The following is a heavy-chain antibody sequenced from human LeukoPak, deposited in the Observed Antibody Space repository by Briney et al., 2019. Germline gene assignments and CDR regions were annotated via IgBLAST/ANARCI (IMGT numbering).Heavy chain of an antibody. CDR3: ARVTMVRGVITMIDY. D-gene: IGHD3-10*01. J-gene: IGHJ4*02. Sequence: ASVKVSCKASGYTFTSYGISWVRQAPGQGLEWMGWISAYNGNTNYAQKLQGRVTMTTDTSTGTAYMELRSLRSDDTAVYYCARVTMVRGVITMIDYWGQGTLVTVSS. CDR1: GYTFTSYG. V-gene: IGHV1-18*01. CDR2: ISAYNGNT.